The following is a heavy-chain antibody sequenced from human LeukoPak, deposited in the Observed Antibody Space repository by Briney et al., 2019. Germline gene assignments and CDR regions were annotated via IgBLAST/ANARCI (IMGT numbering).Heavy chain of an antibody. J-gene: IGHJ5*02. CDR1: GGSISSYY. D-gene: IGHD4-17*01. Sequence: SETLSLTCTVSGGSISSYYWSWIRQPPGKGLEWIGYIYYSGNTYYNPSLKSRVTISVDTSKNQFSLKLSSVTAADTAVYYCARQPYGDYVGPWGQGTLVTVSS. CDR2: IYYSGNT. V-gene: IGHV4-59*08. CDR3: ARQPYGDYVGP.